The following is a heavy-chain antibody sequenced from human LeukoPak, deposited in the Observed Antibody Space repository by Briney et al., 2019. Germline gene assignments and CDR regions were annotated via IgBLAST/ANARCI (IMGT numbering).Heavy chain of an antibody. J-gene: IGHJ4*02. D-gene: IGHD6-6*01. Sequence: ASVKVSCKASGYTFTSYYMHWVRQAPGQGLEWMGIINPSGGSTSYAQKFQGRVTMTRDMSTSTVYMELSSLRSEDTAVYYGARDIGAYSSSPLFDYWGQGTLVTVSS. CDR3: ARDIGAYSSSPLFDY. V-gene: IGHV1-46*01. CDR1: GYTFTSYY. CDR2: INPSGGST.